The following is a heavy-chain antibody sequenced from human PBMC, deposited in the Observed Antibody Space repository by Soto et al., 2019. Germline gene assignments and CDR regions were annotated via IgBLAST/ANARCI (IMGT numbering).Heavy chain of an antibody. Sequence: ASVKVSCKASGYTFTSYAMHWVRQAPGQRLEWMGWINAGNGNTKYSQKFQGRVTITRDTSASTAYMELSSLRSEDTAVYYCARVGRGCSGGSCDKSLGYWGQGTLVTVSS. D-gene: IGHD2-15*01. CDR1: GYTFTSYA. J-gene: IGHJ4*02. V-gene: IGHV1-3*01. CDR3: ARVGRGCSGGSCDKSLGY. CDR2: INAGNGNT.